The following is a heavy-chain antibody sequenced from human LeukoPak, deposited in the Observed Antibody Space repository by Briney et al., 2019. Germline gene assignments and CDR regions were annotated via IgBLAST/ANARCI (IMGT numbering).Heavy chain of an antibody. CDR1: GFTFSSYA. CDR3: ASSGDSGWYYDYYYGMDV. D-gene: IGHD6-19*01. Sequence: GGSLRLSCAASGFTFSSYAMSWVRQAPGKGLEWVSAISGSGGSTYYADSVKGRFTISRDNSKNTLYLQMNSLGAEDTAVYYCASSGDSGWYYDYYYGMDVWGQGTTVTVSS. CDR2: ISGSGGST. V-gene: IGHV3-23*01. J-gene: IGHJ6*02.